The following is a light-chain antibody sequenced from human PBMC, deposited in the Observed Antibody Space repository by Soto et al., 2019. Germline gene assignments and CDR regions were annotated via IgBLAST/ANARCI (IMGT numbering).Light chain of an antibody. J-gene: IGLJ3*02. CDR2: NNN. V-gene: IGLV1-44*01. CDR3: ATWDDSLNGLV. CDR1: SSNIGSNF. Sequence: QSVLTQPPSASGTPGQRVTIPCSGSSSNIGSNFVNWYQQLPGTAPKLLMYNNNQRPSGVPDRFSGSKSGTSAPLAISGLQSEDEADYHCATWDDSLNGLVFGGGTKVTVL.